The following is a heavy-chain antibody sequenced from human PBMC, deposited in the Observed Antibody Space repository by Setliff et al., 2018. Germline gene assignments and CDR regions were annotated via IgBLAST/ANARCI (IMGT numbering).Heavy chain of an antibody. V-gene: IGHV3-53*01. D-gene: IGHD3-10*01. CDR2: IYNIGET. Sequence: GESLKISCVVSGLTVSNDFMGWVRQAPGKGLEWVSVIYNIGETRYADSVKGRFTISRDKSKNTLYLHLSSLRVEDTATYYCARDRGGTNPWFDFWGQGTQVTVSS. J-gene: IGHJ5*01. CDR1: GLTVSNDF. CDR3: ARDRGGTNPWFDF.